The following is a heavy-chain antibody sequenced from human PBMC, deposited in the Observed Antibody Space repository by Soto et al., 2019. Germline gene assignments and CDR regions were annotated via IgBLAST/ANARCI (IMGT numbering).Heavy chain of an antibody. CDR3: ARGGPKDTAMVTEGGDY. D-gene: IGHD5-18*01. V-gene: IGHV3-30-3*01. CDR2: ISYDGSNK. J-gene: IGHJ4*02. Sequence: QVQLVESGGGVVQPGRSLRLSCAASRFTFSSYAMHWVRQAPGKGLEWVAVISYDGSNKYYADSVKGRFTISRDNSKNTLYLQMNSLRAEDTAVYYCARGGPKDTAMVTEGGDYLGQGTLVTVSS. CDR1: RFTFSSYA.